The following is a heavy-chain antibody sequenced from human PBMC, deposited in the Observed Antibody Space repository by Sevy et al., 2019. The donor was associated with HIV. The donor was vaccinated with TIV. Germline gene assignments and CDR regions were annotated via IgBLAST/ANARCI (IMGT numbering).Heavy chain of an antibody. CDR2: ISDYNGYT. CDR1: GYTFSSYG. V-gene: IGHV1-18*01. Sequence: ASVKVSCKASGYTFSSYGISWVRQAPGQGLEWMGWISDYNGYTNYAHKFQGRVTMSTETSTRTAYMELRSLRSDDTAVYICAREGYYYRSGTYRPPNYYGMHVWGQGTAVTVSS. CDR3: AREGYYYRSGTYRPPNYYGMHV. D-gene: IGHD3-10*01. J-gene: IGHJ6*02.